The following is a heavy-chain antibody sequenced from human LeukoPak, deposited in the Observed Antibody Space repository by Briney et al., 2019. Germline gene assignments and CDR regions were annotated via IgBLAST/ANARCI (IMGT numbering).Heavy chain of an antibody. CDR1: GFTFNTYG. CDR3: AKGAFDYGDYYFHS. V-gene: IGHV3-33*06. D-gene: IGHD4-17*01. Sequence: PGGSLRLSCAASGFTFNTYGMNWVRQAPGKGLEWVAIIWYDGSDKYYADSVKGRFTVSRDNSKNTMYLQMSSLRDEDTAMYYCAKGAFDYGDYYFHSWGQGTLVSVSS. J-gene: IGHJ4*02. CDR2: IWYDGSDK.